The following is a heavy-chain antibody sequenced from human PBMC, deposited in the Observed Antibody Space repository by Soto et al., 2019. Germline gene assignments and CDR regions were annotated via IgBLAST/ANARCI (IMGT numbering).Heavy chain of an antibody. V-gene: IGHV6-1*01. D-gene: IGHD6-6*01. Sequence: KQSQTLSLTCAISGDSVSSNSAAWNWIRQSPSRGLEWLGRTYYRSKWYNDYAVSVKSRITINPDTSKNQFSLQLNSVTPEDTAVYYCARAPRVSSSTQGLFDYWGQGTLVTVSS. CDR1: GDSVSSNSAA. J-gene: IGHJ4*02. CDR2: TYYRSKWYN. CDR3: ARAPRVSSSTQGLFDY.